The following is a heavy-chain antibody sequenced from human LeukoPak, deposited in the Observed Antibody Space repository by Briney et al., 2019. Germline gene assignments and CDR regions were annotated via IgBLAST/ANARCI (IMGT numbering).Heavy chain of an antibody. V-gene: IGHV1-2*02. CDR3: AREGVRTIFGVVIPIHPTQFDP. D-gene: IGHD3-3*01. CDR2: INPNSGGT. CDR1: GYTFTGYY. J-gene: IGHJ5*02. Sequence: ASVKVSCKASGYTFTGYYMHWVRQAPGQGLEWMGWINPNSGGTNYAQKFQGRVTITRDTSISTAYMELSRLRSDDTAVYYCAREGVRTIFGVVIPIHPTQFDPWGQGTLVTVSS.